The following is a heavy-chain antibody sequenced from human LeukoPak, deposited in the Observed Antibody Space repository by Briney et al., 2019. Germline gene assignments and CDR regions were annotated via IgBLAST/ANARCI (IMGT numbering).Heavy chain of an antibody. Sequence: GGSLRLSCAASGFTVSSNYMSWVRQAPGKGLEWVSGIYGGDSTYYADSVKGRFTISRDNSKNTLYLQMNSLRAEDTAVYYCARGDYGTFQRWGQGTLVTVSS. V-gene: IGHV3-66*01. J-gene: IGHJ1*01. CDR2: IYGGDST. CDR3: ARGDYGTFQR. CDR1: GFTVSSNY. D-gene: IGHD4-17*01.